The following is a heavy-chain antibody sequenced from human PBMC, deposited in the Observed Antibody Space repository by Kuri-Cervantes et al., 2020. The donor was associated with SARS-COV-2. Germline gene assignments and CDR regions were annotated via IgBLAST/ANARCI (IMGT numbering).Heavy chain of an antibody. Sequence: GESLKISCVASGFTFRDYYMCWIRQAPGKGLEWISYISSSDSTTYYADSVKGRFTISRDNAKRTLFLQMNSLRVDDTAVYYCSRDQVSAAGTANYWGQGALVTVSS. CDR2: ISSSDSTT. CDR3: SRDQVSAAGTANY. V-gene: IGHV3-11*01. CDR1: GFTFRDYY. D-gene: IGHD6-13*01. J-gene: IGHJ4*02.